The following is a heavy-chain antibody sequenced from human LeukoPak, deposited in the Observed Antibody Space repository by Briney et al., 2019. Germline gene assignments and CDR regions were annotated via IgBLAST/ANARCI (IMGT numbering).Heavy chain of an antibody. D-gene: IGHD3-10*01. CDR2: INHSGST. V-gene: IGHV4-38-2*01. J-gene: IGHJ5*02. CDR1: GYSISSGYY. CDR3: ARARQLLWFGELLFGWFDP. Sequence: SETLSLTCAVSGYSISSGYYWGWIRQPPGKGLEWIGEINHSGSTNYNPPLKSRVTISVDTSKNQFSLKLSPVTAADTAVYYCARARQLLWFGELLFGWFDPWGQGTLVTVSS.